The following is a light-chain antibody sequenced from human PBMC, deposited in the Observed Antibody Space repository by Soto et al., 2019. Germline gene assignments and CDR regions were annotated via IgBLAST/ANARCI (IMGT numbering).Light chain of an antibody. J-gene: IGKJ3*01. Sequence: EIVLTQSPATLSLSPGERATLSCGASQSVGSTNLAWYQQKPGLAPMLLIYDASSRATGIPDRFSGSGSGTDFTLTISRLEPEDFAVYHCQQYGSSPFTFGPGTKVDIK. V-gene: IGKV3D-20*01. CDR1: QSVGSTN. CDR2: DAS. CDR3: QQYGSSPFT.